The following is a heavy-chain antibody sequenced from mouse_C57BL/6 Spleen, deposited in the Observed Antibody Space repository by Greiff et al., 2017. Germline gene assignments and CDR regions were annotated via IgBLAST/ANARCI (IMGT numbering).Heavy chain of an antibody. J-gene: IGHJ2*01. CDR1: GYAFSSYW. V-gene: IGHV1-80*01. CDR2: IYPGDGDT. CDR3: ARDWAYYYGSSSYSSLDY. D-gene: IGHD1-1*01. Sequence: VQGVESGAELVKPGASVKISCKASGYAFSSYWMNWVKQRPGKGLEWIGQIYPGDGDTNYNGKFKGKATLTADKSSSTAYMQLSSLTSEDSAVYFCARDWAYYYGSSSYSSLDYWGKGTTLTVSS.